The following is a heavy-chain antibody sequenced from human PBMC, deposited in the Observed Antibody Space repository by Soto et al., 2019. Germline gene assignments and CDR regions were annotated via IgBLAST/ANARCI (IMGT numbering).Heavy chain of an antibody. CDR1: GGSFSGYY. D-gene: IGHD6-19*01. V-gene: IGHV4-34*01. Sequence: PSETLSLTCAVYGGSFSGYYWSWIRQPPGKGLEWIGEINHSGSTNYNPSLKSRVTISVDTAKNQFSLKLSSVTAADTAVYYCVFQGSGWPIDYSGQALLVTVSS. CDR3: VFQGSGWPIDY. CDR2: INHSGST. J-gene: IGHJ4*02.